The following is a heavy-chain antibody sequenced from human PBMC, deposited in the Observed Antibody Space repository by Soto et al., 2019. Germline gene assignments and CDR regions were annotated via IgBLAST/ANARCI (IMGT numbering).Heavy chain of an antibody. CDR3: ARVSGGGWYDLAFDI. Sequence: SETLSLTCAVYGGSFSGYYWSWIRQPPGKGLEWIGEINHSGSTNYNPSLKSRVTISVDTSKNQFSLKLSSVTAADTAVYYCARVSGGGWYDLAFDICGQGTMVTV. D-gene: IGHD6-19*01. CDR1: GGSFSGYY. V-gene: IGHV4-34*01. CDR2: INHSGST. J-gene: IGHJ3*02.